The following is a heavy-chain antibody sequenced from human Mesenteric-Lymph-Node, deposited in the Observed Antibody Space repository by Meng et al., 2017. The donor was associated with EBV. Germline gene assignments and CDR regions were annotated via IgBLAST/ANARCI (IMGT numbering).Heavy chain of an antibody. D-gene: IGHD3-22*01. Sequence: QVQLVQSGAAVKKPXXXXKXSXKAXGYTFTSYGITWVRQAPGQGLEWMGWISPYNGNINFAQKFQGRVTMTTDTSTSTAYMELRSLRSDDTAVYYCARDVTPMIVVVPNWFDPWGQGTLVTVSS. CDR1: GYTFTSYG. CDR2: ISPYNGNI. V-gene: IGHV1-18*01. J-gene: IGHJ5*02. CDR3: ARDVTPMIVVVPNWFDP.